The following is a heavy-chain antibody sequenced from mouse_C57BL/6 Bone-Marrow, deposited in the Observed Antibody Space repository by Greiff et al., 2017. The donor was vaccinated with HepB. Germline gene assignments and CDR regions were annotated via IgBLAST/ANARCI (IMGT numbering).Heavy chain of an antibody. J-gene: IGHJ2*01. Sequence: DVMLVESGEGLVKPGGSLKLSCAASGFTFSSYAMSWVRQTPEKRLEWVAYISSGGDYIYYADTVKGRFTISRDNARNTLYLQMSSLKSEDTAMYYCTRVLYYDYGWDYFDYWGQGTTLTVSS. CDR2: ISSGGDYI. D-gene: IGHD2-4*01. CDR3: TRVLYYDYGWDYFDY. CDR1: GFTFSSYA. V-gene: IGHV5-9-1*02.